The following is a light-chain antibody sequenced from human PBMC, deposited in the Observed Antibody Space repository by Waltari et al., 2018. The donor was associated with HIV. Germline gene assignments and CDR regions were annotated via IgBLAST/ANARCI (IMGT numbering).Light chain of an antibody. J-gene: IGLJ2*01. V-gene: IGLV1-51*01. CDR2: DNI. Sequence: QSVLTQPPSVSAPPGQKVTISCSGNTSNIGNNHVSWYHHAPGLPPKLLIFDNIKRPSGIPARFSGSKSDTSATLGITGLQTGDEADYYCATWDSSLSVVLFGGGTKLTVL. CDR1: TSNIGNNH. CDR3: ATWDSSLSVVL.